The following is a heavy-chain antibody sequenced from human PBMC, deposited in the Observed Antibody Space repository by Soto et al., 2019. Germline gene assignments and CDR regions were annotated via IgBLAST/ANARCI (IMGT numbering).Heavy chain of an antibody. Sequence: SETLSLTCAVSGGSISSSNWWSWVRQPPGKGLEWIGEIYHSGSTNYNPSLKSRVTISVDKSKNQFSLKLSSVTAADTAVYYCARVSGSYYYGMDVWGHETTSTVSS. D-gene: IGHD1-26*01. J-gene: IGHJ6*02. CDR2: IYHSGST. CDR3: ARVSGSYYYGMDV. V-gene: IGHV4-4*02. CDR1: GGSISSSNW.